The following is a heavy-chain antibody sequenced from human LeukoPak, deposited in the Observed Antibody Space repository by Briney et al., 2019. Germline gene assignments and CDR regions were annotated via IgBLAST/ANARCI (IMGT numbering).Heavy chain of an antibody. CDR1: GFTFSSYG. Sequence: GGSLRLSCAASGFTFSSYGMTWVRQAPGKGLEWVSAISGSGGSTYYADSMKGRFTISRDNSKNTLYLQMNSLRAEDTAVYYCEKATAKYYFDYWGQGTLVTVSS. D-gene: IGHD6-25*01. J-gene: IGHJ4*02. CDR3: EKATAKYYFDY. V-gene: IGHV3-23*01. CDR2: ISGSGGST.